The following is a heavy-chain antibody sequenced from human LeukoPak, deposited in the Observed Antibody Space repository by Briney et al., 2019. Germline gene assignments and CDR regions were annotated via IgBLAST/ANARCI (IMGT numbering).Heavy chain of an antibody. CDR3: ARGVTMVRGVIISPWFDP. V-gene: IGHV1-46*01. D-gene: IGHD3-10*01. J-gene: IGHJ5*02. Sequence: ASVKVSCKASGYTFTSYYMHWVRQAPGQGLEWMGIINPSGGGTSYAQKFQGRVTMTRDTSTSTVYMELSSLRSEDTAVYYCARGVTMVRGVIISPWFDPWGQGTLVTVSS. CDR2: INPSGGGT. CDR1: GYTFTSYY.